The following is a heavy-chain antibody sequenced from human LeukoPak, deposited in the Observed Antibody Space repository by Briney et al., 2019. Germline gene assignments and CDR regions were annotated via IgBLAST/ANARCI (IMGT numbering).Heavy chain of an antibody. Sequence: SETLSLTCTVSGGSIGTFYWHWIRQHPGKGLEWLGYIYSGRAIYNPSLKSRVTMTVNTAKNQFSLRLTSVNAADAAVYYCARERSASPAFDIWGQGTGVSVSS. V-gene: IGHV4-59*01. CDR1: GGSIGTFY. CDR3: ARERSASPAFDI. CDR2: IYSGRA. J-gene: IGHJ3*02.